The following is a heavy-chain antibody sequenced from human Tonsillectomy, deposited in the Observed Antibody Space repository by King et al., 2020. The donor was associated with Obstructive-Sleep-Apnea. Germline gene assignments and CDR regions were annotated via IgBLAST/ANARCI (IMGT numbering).Heavy chain of an antibody. V-gene: IGHV4-39*07. Sequence: QLQESGPGLVKPSETLSLTCTVSGGSISSSSYYWGWIRQPPGKGLEWIGSIYYSGSTYYNPSLKSRGTISVDTSKNQFSLKLSSVTAADTAVYYCARDDRSGLVNWFDPWGQGTLVTVSS. D-gene: IGHD6-19*01. CDR1: GGSISSSSYY. CDR3: ARDDRSGLVNWFDP. CDR2: IYYSGST. J-gene: IGHJ5*02.